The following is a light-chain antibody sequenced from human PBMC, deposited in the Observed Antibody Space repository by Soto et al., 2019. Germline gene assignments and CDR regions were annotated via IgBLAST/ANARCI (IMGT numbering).Light chain of an antibody. CDR2: GAS. CDR3: HQRGTWPET. V-gene: IGKV3-11*01. CDR1: QSVSTY. Sequence: EIVLTQFPATLSLSPGERVTLSCRASQSVSTYLAWYQHKPGQAPRLLIYGASNRATGIPARFSGSGSGTDFPLTIGSLEPEDSAGYYCHQRGTWPETFGQGTKVEIK. J-gene: IGKJ1*01.